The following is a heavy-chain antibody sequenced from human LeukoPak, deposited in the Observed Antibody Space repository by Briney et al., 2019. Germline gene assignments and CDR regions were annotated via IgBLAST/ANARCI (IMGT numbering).Heavy chain of an antibody. J-gene: IGHJ4*02. V-gene: IGHV4-61*05. Sequence: PSETLSLTCTVSGGSISSSSYYWGWIRQPPGQGLEWIGYIYYSGSTNYNPSLKSRVTISVDTSKNQFSLKLSSVTAADTAVYYCARTRGVLRIGGYDYSDGFDYWGQGTLVTVSS. D-gene: IGHD5-12*01. CDR2: IYYSGST. CDR3: ARTRGVLRIGGYDYSDGFDY. CDR1: GGSISSSSYY.